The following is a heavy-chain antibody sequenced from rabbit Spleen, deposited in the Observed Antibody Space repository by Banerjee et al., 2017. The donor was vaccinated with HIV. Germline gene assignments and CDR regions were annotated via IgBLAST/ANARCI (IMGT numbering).Heavy chain of an antibody. V-gene: IGHV1S45*01. CDR2: IDTSDGDT. J-gene: IGHJ6*01. CDR3: ARNGGMLDYKL. CDR1: GFSFSGIW. D-gene: IGHD6-1*01. Sequence: LEESGGGLVRPGGTLTPTCTAPGFSFSGIWLSWVRQAPGKGLEWIACIDTSDGDTDYANWPKGRFTISKTSSTTVTLQMTSLTAADTATYFCARNGGMLDYKLWGPGTLVTVS.